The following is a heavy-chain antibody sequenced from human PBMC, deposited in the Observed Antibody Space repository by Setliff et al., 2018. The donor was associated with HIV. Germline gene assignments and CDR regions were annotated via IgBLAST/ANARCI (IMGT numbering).Heavy chain of an antibody. Sequence: GASVKVSCKASGYTFTSYYMHWVRQAPGQGLEWMGVINPGGGSTTYAQKFQGRVTMTRDTSTSTVYMELSSLRSQDTAMYFCARGRPRGTIQTSLTAAFHLWGQGTMVTVSS. D-gene: IGHD3-16*01. CDR2: INPGGGST. J-gene: IGHJ3*01. V-gene: IGHV1-46*01. CDR1: GYTFTSYY. CDR3: ARGRPRGTIQTSLTAAFHL.